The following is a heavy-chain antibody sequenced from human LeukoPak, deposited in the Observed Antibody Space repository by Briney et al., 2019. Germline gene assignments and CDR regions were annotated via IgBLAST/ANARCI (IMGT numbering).Heavy chain of an antibody. J-gene: IGHJ4*02. D-gene: IGHD6-13*01. CDR2: ISSGSGYI. CDR1: GFTFSSYY. V-gene: IGHV3-21*01. CDR3: ARGKRGYSSSWYDY. Sequence: GGSLRLSCAASGFTFSSYYMNWVRQAPGKGLEWVSSISSGSGYIHYADSVKGRFTISRDNAKKSLYLQMNSLRAEDTAVYYCARGKRGYSSSWYDYWGQGTLVTVSS.